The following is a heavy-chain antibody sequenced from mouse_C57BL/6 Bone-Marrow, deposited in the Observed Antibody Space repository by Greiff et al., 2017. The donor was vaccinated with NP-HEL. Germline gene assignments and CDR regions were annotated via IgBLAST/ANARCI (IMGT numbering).Heavy chain of an antibody. CDR1: GFTFTDYY. V-gene: IGHV7-3*01. CDR3: ARSIYYPGYFDV. D-gene: IGHD1-1*01. CDR2: IRNKANGYTT. Sequence: EVNLVESGGGLVQPGGSLSLSCAASGFTFTDYYMSWVRQPPGKALEWLGFIRNKANGYTTEYSASVKGRFTISRDNSQSILYLQMNALRAEDSATYYCARSIYYPGYFDVWGTGTTVTVSS. J-gene: IGHJ1*03.